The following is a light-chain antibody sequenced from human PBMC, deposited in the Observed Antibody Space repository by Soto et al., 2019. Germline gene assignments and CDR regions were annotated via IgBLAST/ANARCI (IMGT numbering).Light chain of an antibody. CDR1: QSISSW. CDR3: QQYNSYSWT. CDR2: KAS. V-gene: IGKV1-5*03. J-gene: IGKJ1*01. Sequence: DIQMTQSPSTLSASVGDRVTITCRASQSISSWLAWYQQKPGKAPKLLIYKASSLESGVSSRFSGSGSGTEFILTISSLQPDDFATYYCQQYNSYSWTFGQGTKVEIK.